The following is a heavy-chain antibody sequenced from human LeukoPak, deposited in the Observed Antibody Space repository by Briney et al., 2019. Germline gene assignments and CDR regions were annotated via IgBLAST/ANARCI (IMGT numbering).Heavy chain of an antibody. V-gene: IGHV1-2*02. CDR2: INPNSGGT. CDR1: GGTFSSYA. J-gene: IGHJ4*02. D-gene: IGHD3-16*02. CDR3: ARAEHDYVWGSYRYTLHFDY. Sequence: ASVKVSCKASGGTFSSYAISWVRQAPGQGLEWMGWINPNSGGTNYAQKFQGRVTMTRDTSISTAYMELSRLRSDDTAMYYCARAEHDYVWGSYRYTLHFDYWGQGTLVTVSS.